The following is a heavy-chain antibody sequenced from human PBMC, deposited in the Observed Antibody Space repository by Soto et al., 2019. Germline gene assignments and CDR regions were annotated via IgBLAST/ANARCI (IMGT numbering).Heavy chain of an antibody. V-gene: IGHV1-69*02. CDR2: IIPILGIA. J-gene: IGHJ3*02. CDR1: EGTFSSYT. D-gene: IGHD6-19*01. CDR3: ARVRSRQWLVLTDDAFDI. Sequence: TVKGSCKASEGTFSSYTISWVRQAPGQGLEWMGRIIPILGIANYAQKFQGRVTITADKSTSTAYMELSSLRSEDTAVYYCARVRSRQWLVLTDDAFDIWGQGTMVTVSS.